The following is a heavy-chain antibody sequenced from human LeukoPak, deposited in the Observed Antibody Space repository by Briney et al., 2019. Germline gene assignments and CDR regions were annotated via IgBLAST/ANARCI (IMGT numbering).Heavy chain of an antibody. J-gene: IGHJ2*01. D-gene: IGHD3-9*01. Sequence: ASVKVSCKASGGTFSSYAISWVRQAPGQGLEWMGRIIPIFGTANYAQKFQGRVTITTDESTSTAYMELSSLRSEDTAAYYCARVVYYDILTGYTNYWYFDLWGRGTLVTVSS. CDR1: GGTFSSYA. V-gene: IGHV1-69*05. CDR2: IIPIFGTA. CDR3: ARVVYYDILTGYTNYWYFDL.